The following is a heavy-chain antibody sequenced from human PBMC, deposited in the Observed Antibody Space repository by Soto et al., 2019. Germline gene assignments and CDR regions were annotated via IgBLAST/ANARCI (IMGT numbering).Heavy chain of an antibody. CDR3: ARVVYYDSSAYYYYYGMDV. V-gene: IGHV3-33*01. Sequence: GGSLRLSCAASGFTFSSYGMHWVRQAPGKGLEWVAVIWSDGSNKYYADSVKGRFTISRDNSKNTMYLQMNSLRAEDTAVYYCARVVYYDSSAYYYYYGMDVWGQGTTVTVSS. D-gene: IGHD3-22*01. CDR2: IWSDGSNK. CDR1: GFTFSSYG. J-gene: IGHJ6*02.